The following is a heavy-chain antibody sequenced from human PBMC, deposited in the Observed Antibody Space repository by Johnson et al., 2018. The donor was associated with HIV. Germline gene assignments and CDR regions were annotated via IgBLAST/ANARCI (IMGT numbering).Heavy chain of an antibody. CDR3: AKGTYYYDSSGYNDAFDM. Sequence: VQLVESGGGVGQPGGSLRVSCSASGFTFSSYAMSWVRQDAGKGLEWVSGISGSGDSIGYADSVKGRFTISRDNSKNTLYLQMNSLRAEDTAVYYCAKGTYYYDSSGYNDAFDMWGQGTMVTVSS. CDR1: GFTFSSYA. V-gene: IGHV3-23*04. CDR2: ISGSGDSI. J-gene: IGHJ3*02. D-gene: IGHD3-22*01.